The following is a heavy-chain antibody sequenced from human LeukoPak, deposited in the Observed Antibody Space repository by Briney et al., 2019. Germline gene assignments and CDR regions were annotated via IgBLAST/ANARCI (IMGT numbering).Heavy chain of an antibody. V-gene: IGHV3-23*01. CDR3: AKDRWAARVIIDAFDI. Sequence: GGSLRLSCEASGFTFSAYAMTWVRQAPGKGLEWVSSISGNGGSTYYAVSVQGRFTISRDNSKNTLYLQMNSLKVEDTAVYYCAKDRWAARVIIDAFDIWGQGTMVTVSS. CDR1: GFTFSAYA. J-gene: IGHJ3*02. CDR2: ISGNGGST. D-gene: IGHD3-10*01.